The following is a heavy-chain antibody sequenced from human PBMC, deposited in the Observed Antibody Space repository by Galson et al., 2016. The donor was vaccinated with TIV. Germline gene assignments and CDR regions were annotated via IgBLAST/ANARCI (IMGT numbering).Heavy chain of an antibody. CDR3: ASDRNTALDTYHQYYGMDV. CDR1: GYRLSKLS. V-gene: IGHV1-69*13. J-gene: IGHJ6*02. D-gene: IGHD5-18*01. CDR2: IIPLFGTI. Sequence: SVKVSCKVSGYRLSKLSMYWVRQAPGKGLEWMGGIIPLFGTINYAQKFQGRVTITADESSTTVYMELNSLRSGDTAVYYCASDRNTALDTYHQYYGMDVWGQGTTVTVSS.